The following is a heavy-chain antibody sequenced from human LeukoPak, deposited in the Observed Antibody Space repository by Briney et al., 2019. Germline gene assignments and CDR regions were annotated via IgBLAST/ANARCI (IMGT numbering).Heavy chain of an antibody. CDR2: IYYTGVT. CDR1: GVSFSPVY. Sequence: SETLSLTCTVSGVSFSPVYWNWIRQPPGKGLEWIGYIYYTGVTSYSPSLNSRPTISVDTSKNQISLKLYSMPAVGPAVYSCASRGLVVANTGAFDICGQGTMVPVSS. CDR3: ASRGLVVANTGAFDI. D-gene: IGHD3-22*01. J-gene: IGHJ3*02. V-gene: IGHV4-59*12.